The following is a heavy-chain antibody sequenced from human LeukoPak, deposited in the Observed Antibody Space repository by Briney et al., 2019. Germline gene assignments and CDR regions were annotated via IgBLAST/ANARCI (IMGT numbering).Heavy chain of an antibody. J-gene: IGHJ5*02. CDR2: IHYTGST. D-gene: IGHD3-10*02. CDR1: GCSITSSY. Sequence: PSETPSLTCTVSGCSITSSYWSWIRQSPGKGLEWIGYIHYTGSTNYNPSLKSRVTMLIDTSKNQFSLKLSSVTAADTAVYYCARGLYSAGDNWFAPWGQGTLVTVSS. V-gene: IGHV4-59*01. CDR3: ARGLYSAGDNWFAP.